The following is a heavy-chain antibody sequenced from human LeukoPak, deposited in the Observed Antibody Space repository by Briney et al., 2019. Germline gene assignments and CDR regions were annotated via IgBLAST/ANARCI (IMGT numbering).Heavy chain of an antibody. J-gene: IGHJ5*02. CDR3: ARQTLTVDTAMDFDP. CDR1: GGSISSSSYY. CDR2: IYYSGST. V-gene: IGHV4-39*01. D-gene: IGHD5-18*01. Sequence: SETLSLTCTVPGGSISSSSYYWGWIRQPPGKGLERIGSIYYSGSTYYNPSLKSRVTISVDTSKNQFSLKLSSVTAADTAVYYCARQTLTVDTAMDFDPWGQGTLVTVSS.